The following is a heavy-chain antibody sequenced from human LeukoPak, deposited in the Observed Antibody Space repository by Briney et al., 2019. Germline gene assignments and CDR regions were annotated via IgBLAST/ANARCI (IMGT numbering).Heavy chain of an antibody. CDR3: ARDGIYYALDY. CDR2: INWNGGST. J-gene: IGHJ4*02. D-gene: IGHD1-26*01. V-gene: IGHV3-20*04. CDR1: GFTFDDYG. Sequence: GGSLRLPCAASGFTFDDYGMSWVRQAPGKGLEWVSGINWNGGSTGYAHSVKGRFTISRDNAKNSLYLQMNSLRAEDTALYYCARDGIYYALDYWGQGTLVTVSS.